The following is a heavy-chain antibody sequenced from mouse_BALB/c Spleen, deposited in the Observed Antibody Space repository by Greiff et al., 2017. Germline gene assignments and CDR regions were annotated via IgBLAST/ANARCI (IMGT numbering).Heavy chain of an antibody. Sequence: EVQLQQSGAELVRSGASVKLSCTASGFNIKDYYMHWVKQRPEQGLEWIGWIDPENGDTEYAPKFQGKATMTADTSSNTAYLQLSSLTSEDTAVYYCNAYYYGSSYDPFAYWGQWTLVTVSA. V-gene: IGHV14-4*02. CDR2: IDPENGDT. CDR1: GFNIKDYY. D-gene: IGHD1-1*01. CDR3: NAYYYGSSYDPFAY. J-gene: IGHJ3*01.